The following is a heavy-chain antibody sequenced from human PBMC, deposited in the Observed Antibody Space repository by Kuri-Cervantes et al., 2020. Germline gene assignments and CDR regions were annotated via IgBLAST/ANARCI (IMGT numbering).Heavy chain of an antibody. CDR2: IYYTGST. CDR3: ARGAGDSRGTDFDY. CDR1: GGSISTYY. D-gene: IGHD3-22*01. J-gene: IGHJ4*02. V-gene: IGHV4-59*01. Sequence: GSLRLSCTVSGGSISTYYWTWIRQPPGQGLEWIGYIYYTGSTTYNPSLKSRVTISVDTSNNQFSLNLDSVTAADTAVYYCARGAGDSRGTDFDYWGQGTLVTVSS.